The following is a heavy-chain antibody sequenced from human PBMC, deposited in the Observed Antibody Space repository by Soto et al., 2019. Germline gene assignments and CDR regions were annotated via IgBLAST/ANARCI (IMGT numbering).Heavy chain of an antibody. CDR2: INHSGST. CDR1: GGSFSGYY. CDR3: ARGQPIVGAILGGYYYYGMDV. D-gene: IGHD1-26*01. J-gene: IGHJ6*02. V-gene: IGHV4-34*01. Sequence: SETLSLTCAVYGGSFSGYYWSWIRQPPGKGLEWIGEINHSGSTNYNPSLKSRVTISVDTSKNQFSLKLSSVAAADTAVYYCARGQPIVGAILGGYYYYGMDVWGQGTTVTVSS.